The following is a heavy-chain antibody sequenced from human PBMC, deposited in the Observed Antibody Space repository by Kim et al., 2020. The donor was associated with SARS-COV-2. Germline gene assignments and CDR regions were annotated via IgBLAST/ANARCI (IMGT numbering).Heavy chain of an antibody. CDR1: GFTFRSYW. CDR2: IKEDGSDK. Sequence: GGSLRLSCAASGFTFRSYWMSWVRQAPGKGLEWVANIKEDGSDKYYVDSVKGRFTISRDNAKNSLFLQMNSLRAEDAAVYYCGRDYSDWGQGTLVPVSS. CDR3: GRDYSD. D-gene: IGHD4-4*01. J-gene: IGHJ4*02. V-gene: IGHV3-7*01.